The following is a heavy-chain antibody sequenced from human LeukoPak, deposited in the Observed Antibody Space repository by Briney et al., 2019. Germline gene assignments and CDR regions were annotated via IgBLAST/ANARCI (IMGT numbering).Heavy chain of an antibody. V-gene: IGHV3-48*03. Sequence: PGGSLRLSCAASGFSFRSYEMNWVRQAPGKGLERLSYISDSGRTIFYADSVKGRFTISRDNVKNSLYLQMNSLRVEATAVYYCVRGYGDYTTGMDVGGQGPTFTVSS. J-gene: IGHJ6*02. CDR2: ISDSGRTI. D-gene: IGHD4-17*01. CDR3: VRGYGDYTTGMDV. CDR1: GFSFRSYE.